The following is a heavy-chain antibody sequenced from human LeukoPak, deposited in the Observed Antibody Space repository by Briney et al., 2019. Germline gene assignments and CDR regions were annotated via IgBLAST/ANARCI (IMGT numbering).Heavy chain of an antibody. D-gene: IGHD2-15*01. CDR1: GFTFSSYG. Sequence: PGGSLRLSCAASGFTFSSYGMHWVRQAPGKGLEWVAAIWYDGSIQYYADSVKGRFTISRDNSKNTLYLQMDNLRAEDTAVYYCARAGYCSGGSCYGSDYWGQGTLVSVSS. V-gene: IGHV3-33*01. CDR2: IWYDGSIQ. CDR3: ARAGYCSGGSCYGSDY. J-gene: IGHJ4*02.